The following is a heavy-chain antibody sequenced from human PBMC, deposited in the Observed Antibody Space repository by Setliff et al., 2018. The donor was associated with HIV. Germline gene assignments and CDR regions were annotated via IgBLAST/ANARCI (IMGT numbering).Heavy chain of an antibody. CDR1: GGTFGIYG. CDR3: ARESACSSTSCPKVLDY. CDR2: TIPMFGTA. Sequence: SVKVSCKASGGTFGIYGISWVRQAPGQGLECMGGTIPMFGTANYAQKFQGRVTITTDEFTNTGYMELSSLRSEDTAVYYCARESACSSTSCPKVLDYWGQGTLVTVSS. J-gene: IGHJ4*02. V-gene: IGHV1-69*05. D-gene: IGHD2-2*01.